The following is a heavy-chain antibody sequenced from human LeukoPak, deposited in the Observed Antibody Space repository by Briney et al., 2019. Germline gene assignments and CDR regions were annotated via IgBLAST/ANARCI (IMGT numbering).Heavy chain of an antibody. D-gene: IGHD1-26*01. CDR1: GFTFSSYS. V-gene: IGHV3-30*18. Sequence: PGGSLRLSCAASGFTFSSYSMNWVRQAPGKGLEWVAVISYDGSNKYYADSVKGRFTISRDNSKNTLYLQMNSLRAEDTAVYYCAKDNGWELLVPQHWGQGTLVTVSS. CDR2: ISYDGSNK. J-gene: IGHJ1*01. CDR3: AKDNGWELLVPQH.